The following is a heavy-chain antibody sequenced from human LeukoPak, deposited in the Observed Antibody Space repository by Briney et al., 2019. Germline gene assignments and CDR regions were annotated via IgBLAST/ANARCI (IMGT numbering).Heavy chain of an antibody. D-gene: IGHD6-13*01. Sequence: GASVKVSCKASGYTFTGYYMHWVRQAPGQGLEWMGWINPNSGGTNYAQKFQGRVTMTRDTSISTAYMELSRLRSDGTAVYYCARDVIAAAGILDYWGQGTLVTVSS. CDR2: INPNSGGT. CDR3: ARDVIAAAGILDY. CDR1: GYTFTGYY. J-gene: IGHJ4*02. V-gene: IGHV1-2*02.